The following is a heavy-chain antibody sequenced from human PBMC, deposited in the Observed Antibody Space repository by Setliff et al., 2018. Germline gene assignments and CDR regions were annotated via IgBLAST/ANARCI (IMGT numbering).Heavy chain of an antibody. J-gene: IGHJ3*02. Sequence: SGGSLRLSCAASGFTFSDYYMSWIRQAPGKGLEWVSYISSSGSTIYYADSVKGRFTISRDNARDSLFLQMNTLRAEDTAVYYCAREVVGAPSAFDIWGQGTMVTVSS. CDR3: AREVVGAPSAFDI. V-gene: IGHV3-11*04. CDR2: ISSSGSTI. D-gene: IGHD1-26*01. CDR1: GFTFSDYY.